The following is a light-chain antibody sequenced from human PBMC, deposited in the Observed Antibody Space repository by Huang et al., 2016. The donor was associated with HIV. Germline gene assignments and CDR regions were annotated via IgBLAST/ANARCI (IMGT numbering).Light chain of an antibody. CDR1: QSRSNN. Sequence: EVVMTQSPATLSVSPGERATLSCRANQSRSNNLAWYRQKPGQAPRLLIYGASTRATDIPDRFSGSGSGTEFTLAIRSLQSEDFAVYYCQQYSIWPYTFGQGTKVEIK. CDR3: QQYSIWPYT. J-gene: IGKJ2*01. V-gene: IGKV3-15*01. CDR2: GAS.